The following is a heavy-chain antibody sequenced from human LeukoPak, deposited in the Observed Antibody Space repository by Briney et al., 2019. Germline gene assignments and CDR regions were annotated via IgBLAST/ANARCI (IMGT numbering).Heavy chain of an antibody. CDR3: TREQGDGYIPYYFDY. V-gene: IGHV3-49*04. CDR1: GFTFGDYA. J-gene: IGHJ4*02. D-gene: IGHD5-24*01. CDR2: IRSKAYGGTT. Sequence: PGGSLRLSCTASGFTFGDYAMSWVRQAPGKGLEWVGFIRSKAYGGTTEYAASVKGRFTISRDDSKSIAYLQMNSLKTEDTAVYYCTREQGDGYIPYYFDYWGQGTLVTVSS.